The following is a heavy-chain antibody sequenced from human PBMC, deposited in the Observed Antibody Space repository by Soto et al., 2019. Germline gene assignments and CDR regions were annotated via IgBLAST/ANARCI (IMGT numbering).Heavy chain of an antibody. Sequence: SETLSLTCTVSGGSISSSSYYWGWIRQPPGKGLEWIGSIYYSGSTYYNPSLKSRVTISVDTSKNQFSLKLSSVTAADTAVYYCARLPYSHSHVLRYFDWSTHIAYWGQGTLVTVSS. CDR2: IYYSGST. J-gene: IGHJ4*02. CDR1: GGSISSSSYY. CDR3: ARLPYSHSHVLRYFDWSTHIAY. V-gene: IGHV4-39*01. D-gene: IGHD3-9*01.